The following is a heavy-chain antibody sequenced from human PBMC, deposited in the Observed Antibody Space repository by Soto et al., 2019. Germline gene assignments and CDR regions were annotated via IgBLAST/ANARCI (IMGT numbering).Heavy chain of an antibody. CDR3: GREHYQVISDGMDV. Sequence: ASVKVSCKASGYTFTGYYIHWVRQAPGQGLEWMGWINPQTGGTSYAQKFQGRVTLSRDTSINTAYLELSRLRFDDAAVYFCGREHYQVISDGMDVWGQGTTVTVSS. V-gene: IGHV1-2*02. J-gene: IGHJ6*02. CDR1: GYTFTGYY. D-gene: IGHD2-2*01. CDR2: INPQTGGT.